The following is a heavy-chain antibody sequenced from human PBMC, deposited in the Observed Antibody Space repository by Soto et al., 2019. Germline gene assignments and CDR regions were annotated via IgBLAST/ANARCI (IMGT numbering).Heavy chain of an antibody. Sequence: ASVKVSCKASGYTFTSYGISWVRPAPGQGREWMVCISAYNGNTNYAQKLQGRVTMTTDTSTSTAYMELKSPRSDDTAVYYCARYLPGYCSGGSCYNYYSGMDVWGPGTTVTVSS. V-gene: IGHV1-18*04. CDR1: GYTFTSYG. CDR3: ARYLPGYCSGGSCYNYYSGMDV. D-gene: IGHD2-15*01. J-gene: IGHJ6*02. CDR2: ISAYNGNT.